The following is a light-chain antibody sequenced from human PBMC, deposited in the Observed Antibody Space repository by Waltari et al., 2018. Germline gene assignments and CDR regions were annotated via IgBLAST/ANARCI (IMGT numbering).Light chain of an antibody. CDR3: QSYDSSLSGDV. CDR2: GNG. CDR1: DSNPGACYD. V-gene: IGLV1-40*01. Sequence: QSVLTQPPSLSGAPGPRVTISGLGTDSNPGACYDIPWNKQFPGSAPKPLLLGNGNRPSGVPDRFSGSKSGNSASLAITGLQAEDEAEYYCQSYDSSLSGDVFGPGTKVTVL. J-gene: IGLJ1*01.